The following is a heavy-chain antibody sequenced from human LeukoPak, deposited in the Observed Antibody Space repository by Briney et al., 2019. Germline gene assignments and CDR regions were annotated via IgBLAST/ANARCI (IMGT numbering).Heavy chain of an antibody. Sequence: SETLSLTCTVSGGSISCSSYYWGWIRQPPGKGLEWIGSIYYSGSTYYNPSLKSRVTISVDTSKNQFSLKLSSVTAADTAVYYCTRGSGILLNYYYYGMDVWGQGTTVTVSS. J-gene: IGHJ6*02. D-gene: IGHD3-10*01. V-gene: IGHV4-39*01. CDR2: IYYSGST. CDR3: TRGSGILLNYYYYGMDV. CDR1: GGSISCSSYY.